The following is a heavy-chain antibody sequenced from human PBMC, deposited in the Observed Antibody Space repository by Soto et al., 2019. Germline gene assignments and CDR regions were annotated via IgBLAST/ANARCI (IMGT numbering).Heavy chain of an antibody. CDR2: IYYSGST. V-gene: IGHV4-61*01. D-gene: IGHD3-10*01. J-gene: IGHJ3*02. CDR3: ASDGGQGYYGSGSYYWDAFDI. CDR1: GGSVSSGSYY. Sequence: PSETLSLTCTVSGGSVSSGSYYWSWIRQPPGKGLEWIGYIYYSGSTNYNNSLKSRVTISVDTSKNQFYLKLSSVTAADTAVNNCASDGGQGYYGSGSYYWDAFDIWGQGTMVTVSS.